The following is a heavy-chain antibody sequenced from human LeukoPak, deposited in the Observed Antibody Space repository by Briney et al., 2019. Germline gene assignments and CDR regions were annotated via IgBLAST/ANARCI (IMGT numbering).Heavy chain of an antibody. CDR1: GFTFTSYY. CDR3: ATLGPLGYSSSWYYFDY. CDR2: INPSGGGT. D-gene: IGHD6-13*01. J-gene: IGHJ4*02. Sequence: GGSLRLSCAASGFTFTSYYMHWVRQAPGQGLEWMGIINPSGGGTSYAQKFRGRVTMTRDTSTSTVYMGLSSLRSEDTAVYYCATLGPLGYSSSWYYFDYWGQGTLVTVSS. V-gene: IGHV1-46*01.